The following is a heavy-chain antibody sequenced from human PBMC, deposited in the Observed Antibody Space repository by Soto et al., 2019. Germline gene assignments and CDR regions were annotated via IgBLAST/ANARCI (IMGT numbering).Heavy chain of an antibody. CDR3: ARGAVLGYCSSTSCHKNGMDV. D-gene: IGHD2-2*02. V-gene: IGHV4-30-4*01. Sequence: SETLSLTCNVSGGPISGDYYWTWIRQPPGKGLEWIGYIFYSGSSYYNPSLKSRVSISVDTSKNQFSLKLSSVTAADTAVYYCARGAVLGYCSSTSCHKNGMDVWGQGTTVTVSS. J-gene: IGHJ6*02. CDR1: GGPISGDYY. CDR2: IFYSGSS.